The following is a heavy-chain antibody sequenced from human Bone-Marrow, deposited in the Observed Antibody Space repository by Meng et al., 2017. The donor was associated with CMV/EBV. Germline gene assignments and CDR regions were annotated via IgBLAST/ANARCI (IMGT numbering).Heavy chain of an antibody. Sequence: GESLKISCVGSGFIFTTYTMNWVRQAPGKGLEWVSSINGRSNYKYYADSVKGRFTISRDNAQNSLYLQMNSLRVEDTAVYYCTSRSQGGTDYYYYGMDVWGQGHTVNVSS. D-gene: IGHD1-26*01. J-gene: IGHJ6*02. CDR3: TSRSQGGTDYYYYGMDV. CDR2: INGRSNYK. V-gene: IGHV3-21*06. CDR1: GFIFTTYT.